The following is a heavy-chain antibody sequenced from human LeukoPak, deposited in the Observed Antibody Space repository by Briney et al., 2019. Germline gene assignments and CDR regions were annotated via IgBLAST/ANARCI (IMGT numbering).Heavy chain of an antibody. Sequence: PGRSLRLSCAASRFSFNSYPMHWVRQAPGKGLEWVAVISNDGNNKYYADSAKGRFTISRDNSNNTLSLQMNGLRVEDTAVYYCARPDDSESFYRANHYWGRGTLVTVS. CDR2: ISNDGNNK. CDR3: ARPDDSESFYRANHY. CDR1: RFSFNSYP. D-gene: IGHD3-10*01. V-gene: IGHV3-30*04. J-gene: IGHJ4*02.